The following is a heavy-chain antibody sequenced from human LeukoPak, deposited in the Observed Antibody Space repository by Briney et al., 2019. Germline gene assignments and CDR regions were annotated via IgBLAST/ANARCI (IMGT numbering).Heavy chain of an antibody. CDR2: INGSSSDT. Sequence: NAGGSLRISCAAPGFTFSDYYMTWIRQAPGRGLEWISYINGSSSDTKYADSVKGRFTISRDNAKNSLYLLMNSLRAEDTAVYYCARRGTTYCTVDSCHPNWFDPWGQGTLVTVSS. D-gene: IGHD2-15*01. CDR1: GFTFSDYY. CDR3: ARRGTTYCTVDSCHPNWFDP. V-gene: IGHV3-11*03. J-gene: IGHJ5*02.